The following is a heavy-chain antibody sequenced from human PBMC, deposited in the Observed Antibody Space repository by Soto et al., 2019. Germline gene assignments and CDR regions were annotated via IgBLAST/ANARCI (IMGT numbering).Heavy chain of an antibody. J-gene: IGHJ4*02. D-gene: IGHD4-17*01. V-gene: IGHV4-39*01. CDR3: ASPRRYGDYVLDY. CDR1: GGSISSSSYY. CDR2: IYYSGST. Sequence: ETLSLTCTVSGGSISSSSYYWGWIRQPPGKGLEWIGSIYYSGSTYYNPSLKSRVTISVDTSKNQFSLKLSSVTAADTAVYYCASPRRYGDYVLDYWGQGTLVTVSS.